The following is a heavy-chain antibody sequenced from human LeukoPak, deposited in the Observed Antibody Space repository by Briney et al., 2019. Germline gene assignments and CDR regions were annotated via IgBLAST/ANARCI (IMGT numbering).Heavy chain of an antibody. J-gene: IGHJ4*02. Sequence: GGSLRLSCAASGFTVSSNYMSWVRQAPGKGLEWVSIIYSGGTTYYADSVKGRFTISRDNSKNTLYLQMNSLRAEDTAVYYYARAPTVTTYWDYWGQGILVTVSS. D-gene: IGHD4-17*01. CDR1: GFTVSSNY. CDR3: ARAPTVTTYWDY. CDR2: IYSGGTT. V-gene: IGHV3-66*01.